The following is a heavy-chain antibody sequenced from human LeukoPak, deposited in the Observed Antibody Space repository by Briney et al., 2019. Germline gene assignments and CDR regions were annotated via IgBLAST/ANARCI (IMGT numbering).Heavy chain of an antibody. D-gene: IGHD3-3*01. CDR2: IIPIFGTA. CDR3: ARGRGFSSGSYYYYYMDV. J-gene: IGHJ6*03. CDR1: GGTFSSYA. Sequence: SVKVSCKASGGTFSSYAISWVRQAPGQGLEWMGGIIPIFGTANYAQKFQGRVTITADKSTSTAYMELSSLRSEDTAVYYCARGRGFSSGSYYYYYMDVWGKGTTVTVSS. V-gene: IGHV1-69*06.